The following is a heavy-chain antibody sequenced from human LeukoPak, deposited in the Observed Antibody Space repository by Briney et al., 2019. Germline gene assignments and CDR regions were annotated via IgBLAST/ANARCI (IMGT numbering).Heavy chain of an antibody. J-gene: IGHJ3*02. CDR2: ISGSGGST. V-gene: IGHV3-23*01. CDR3: ANGIVVVTPGAFDI. D-gene: IGHD3-22*01. Sequence: PGGSLRLSCAASGFTFSSYAMSWVRQAPGKGLEWVSAISGSGGSTYYADSVRGRFTISRDNSKNTLYLQMSRLRAEDTAVYYCANGIVVVTPGAFDIWGQGTMVTVSS. CDR1: GFTFSSYA.